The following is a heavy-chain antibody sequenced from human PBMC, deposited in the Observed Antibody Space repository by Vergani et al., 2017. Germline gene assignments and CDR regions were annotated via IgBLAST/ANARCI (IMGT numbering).Heavy chain of an antibody. CDR2: INHSGNT. CDR3: ARRYSSGCLAY. D-gene: IGHD6-19*01. CDR1: GGSFSGYY. Sequence: QVQLQQWGAGLLKPSETLSLTCAVYGGSFSGYYWSWIRQPPGKGLEWIGEINHSGNTNYNPSLKSRVTISVDTSKNQFSLKLSSVTAADTAVYYCARRYSSGCLAYWSQGTLVTVSS. V-gene: IGHV4-34*01. J-gene: IGHJ4*02.